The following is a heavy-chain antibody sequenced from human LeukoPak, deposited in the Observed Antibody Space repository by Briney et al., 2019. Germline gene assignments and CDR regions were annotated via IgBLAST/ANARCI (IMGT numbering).Heavy chain of an antibody. Sequence: AGGSLRLSCAASGFSFSSYWMSWVRQAPGKGLKWVANIKEDASEKYYVDTVKGRFTISRDNAKNSLYLQMNSLRAEDTAVYYCARVGTLAARRGIDYWGQGTLVTVSS. CDR2: IKEDASEK. V-gene: IGHV3-7*01. CDR3: ARVGTLAARRGIDY. J-gene: IGHJ4*02. D-gene: IGHD6-6*01. CDR1: GFSFSSYW.